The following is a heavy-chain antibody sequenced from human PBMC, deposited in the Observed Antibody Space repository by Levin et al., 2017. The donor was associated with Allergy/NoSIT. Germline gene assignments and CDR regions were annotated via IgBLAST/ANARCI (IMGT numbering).Heavy chain of an antibody. CDR3: AREGELFDY. V-gene: IGHV3-74*01. CDR2: INSDGSST. D-gene: IGHD1-26*01. J-gene: IGHJ4*02. Sequence: ETLSLTCAASGFSFNSYWMHWVRQAPGKGLVWVSRINSDGSSTTYADSVKGRFTISRDNAKKTVYLQMNSLRVEDTAVYYCAREGELFDYWGQGTLVTVSS. CDR1: GFSFNSYW.